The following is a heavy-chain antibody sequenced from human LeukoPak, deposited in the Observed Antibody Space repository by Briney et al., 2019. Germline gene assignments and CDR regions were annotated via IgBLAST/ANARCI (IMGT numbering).Heavy chain of an antibody. Sequence: GGSLSLSXAASGFTFSSAAMTWVRQAPGKGLEWVSTITGSDDRTYYADSVKGRFTISRDFFKNTLHLQMNSLRVEDTAIYYCAKGPQLGSGYHPDYWGQGTLVTVSS. D-gene: IGHD3-22*01. CDR3: AKGPQLGSGYHPDY. V-gene: IGHV3-23*01. J-gene: IGHJ4*02. CDR1: GFTFSSAA. CDR2: ITGSDDRT.